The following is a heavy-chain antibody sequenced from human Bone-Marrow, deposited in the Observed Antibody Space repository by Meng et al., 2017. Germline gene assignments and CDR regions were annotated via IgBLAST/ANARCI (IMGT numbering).Heavy chain of an antibody. CDR1: GGSISSSTW. J-gene: IGHJ4*02. Sequence: QVQLQESGPGLVKPSGTLSLTCAVSGGSISSSTWWSWVRQPPGKGLEWIGDIYYSGSTNYKPSLKSRVTISLDKSNNQFSLKLSSVTAADTAVYYCASGGGFFDYWGQGALVTVS. V-gene: IGHV4-4*02. CDR2: IYYSGST. CDR3: ASGGGFFDY. D-gene: IGHD5-24*01.